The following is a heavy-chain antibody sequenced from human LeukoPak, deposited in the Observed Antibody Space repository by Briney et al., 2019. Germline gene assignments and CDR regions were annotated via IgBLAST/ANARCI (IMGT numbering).Heavy chain of an antibody. D-gene: IGHD5-18*01. CDR3: AKDRYSYAFEYSDS. CDR2: ISGSGGST. CDR1: KFAFSSYA. V-gene: IGHV3-23*01. J-gene: IGHJ4*02. Sequence: GSLRLSCAASKFAFSSYAMSWVRQAPGKGLEWVSAISGSGGSTYYADSVKGRFTISRDNSKNTLSLQVSSLRTEDTAVYYCAKDRYSYAFEYSDSWGQGTLVTVSS.